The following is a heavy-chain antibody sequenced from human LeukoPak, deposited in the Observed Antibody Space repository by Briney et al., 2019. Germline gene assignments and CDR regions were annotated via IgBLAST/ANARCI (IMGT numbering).Heavy chain of an antibody. J-gene: IGHJ6*02. D-gene: IGHD3-3*01. Sequence: ASVKVSYKASGYTFTGYYMHWVRQAPGQGLEWMGWINPNSGGTNYAQKFQGRVTMTRDTSISTAYMELSRLRSDDTAVYYCARGRFLEWLLTSDYGMDVWGQGTTVTVSS. CDR1: GYTFTGYY. V-gene: IGHV1-2*02. CDR2: INPNSGGT. CDR3: ARGRFLEWLLTSDYGMDV.